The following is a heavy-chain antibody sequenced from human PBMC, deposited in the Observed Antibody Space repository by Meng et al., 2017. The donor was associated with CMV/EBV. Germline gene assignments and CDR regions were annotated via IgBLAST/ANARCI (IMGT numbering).Heavy chain of an antibody. Sequence: GGSLRLSCTASGFTFGGYAMSWVRQAPGKGLEWVGFIRSKAYGGTTEYAASVKGRFTISRDDSKSIAYLQMNSLKTEGTAVYYCTRKICGGDCYFYYYYGMDVWGQGTTVTVSS. V-gene: IGHV3-49*04. D-gene: IGHD2-21*01. J-gene: IGHJ6*02. CDR1: GFTFGGYA. CDR3: TRKICGGDCYFYYYYGMDV. CDR2: IRSKAYGGTT.